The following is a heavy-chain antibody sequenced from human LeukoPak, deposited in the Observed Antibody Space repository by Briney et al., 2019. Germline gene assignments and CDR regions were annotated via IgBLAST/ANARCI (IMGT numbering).Heavy chain of an antibody. CDR2: IYPADSDI. Sequence: GESLKISCKASGYRFSSYWIGWVRQLPGKGLEWMGIIYPADSDIKYSPSFQGQVTMSVDESISTAYLQWSSLKASDTAMYYCARKGAHFDYWGQGTLVTVSS. D-gene: IGHD3-16*01. CDR3: ARKGAHFDY. V-gene: IGHV5-51*01. CDR1: GYRFSSYW. J-gene: IGHJ4*02.